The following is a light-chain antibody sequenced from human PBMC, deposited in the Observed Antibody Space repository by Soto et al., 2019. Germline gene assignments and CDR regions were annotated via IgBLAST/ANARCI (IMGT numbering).Light chain of an antibody. CDR3: QEYKSAT. J-gene: IGKJ2*01. CDR2: DAS. Sequence: DIQMTQSPSTLSASVGDRVTITCRASQSISDWLAWYQQKPGKAPNLLIYDASTLQSGVPSRFSGSGSGTEFTLTISSLQPDDFANEYYQEYKSATFGQGTKLEIE. V-gene: IGKV1-5*01. CDR1: QSISDW.